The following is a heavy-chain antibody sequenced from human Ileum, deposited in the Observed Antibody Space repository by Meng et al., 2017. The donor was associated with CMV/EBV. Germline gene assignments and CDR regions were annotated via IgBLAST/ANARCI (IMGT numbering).Heavy chain of an antibody. V-gene: IGHV3-30*02. Sequence: GGSLRLSCAASGFTFSSYAMHWVRQAPGKGLEWVAFIHYDGSNKYYADSVRGRFTISRDNSKNALYLQMNNLRAEDTAMYYCAKAYYSSRSYYNVGDAFNIWGRGTTVTVSS. D-gene: IGHD3-10*01. J-gene: IGHJ3*02. CDR2: IHYDGSNK. CDR1: GFTFSSYA. CDR3: AKAYYSSRSYYNVGDAFNI.